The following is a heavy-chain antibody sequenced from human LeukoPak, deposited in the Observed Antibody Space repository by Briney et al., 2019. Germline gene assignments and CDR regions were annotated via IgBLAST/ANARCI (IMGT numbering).Heavy chain of an antibody. V-gene: IGHV4-34*01. CDR3: ASSPKYYYGSGSYTY. Sequence: SETLSLTCAVYGGSFSGYYWSWIRQPPGKGLEWIGEINHSGSTNYNPSLKSRVTISVDRSKNQFSLKLSSVTAADTAVYYCASSPKYYYGSGSYTYWGQGTLVTVSS. D-gene: IGHD3-10*01. CDR1: GGSFSGYY. J-gene: IGHJ4*02. CDR2: INHSGST.